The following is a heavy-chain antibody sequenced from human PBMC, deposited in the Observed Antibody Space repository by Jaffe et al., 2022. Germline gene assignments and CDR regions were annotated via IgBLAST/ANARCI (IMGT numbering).Heavy chain of an antibody. D-gene: IGHD6-19*01. Sequence: EVQLVESGGGLVKPGGSLRLSCAASGFTFSSYSMNWVRQAPGKGLEWVSSISSSSSYIYYADSVKGRFTISRDNAKNSLYLQMNSLRAEDTAVYYCARSVSIAVAGPYFDYWGQGTLVTVSS. V-gene: IGHV3-21*01. CDR2: ISSSSSYI. CDR3: ARSVSIAVAGPYFDY. J-gene: IGHJ4*02. CDR1: GFTFSSYS.